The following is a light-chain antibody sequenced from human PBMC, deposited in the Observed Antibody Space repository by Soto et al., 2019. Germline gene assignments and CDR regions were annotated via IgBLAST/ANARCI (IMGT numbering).Light chain of an antibody. Sequence: EIVLTQSPGTLSLSPGERTTLSCRAIQSVSSSYLAWYQQKPGQAPRLLIYGASSRATGIPDRFSGSGSGTDFTLTISSLEPEDFAVYYCQQRINWPPLTFGGGTKVDIK. CDR2: GAS. CDR1: QSVSSSY. J-gene: IGKJ4*01. V-gene: IGKV3D-20*02. CDR3: QQRINWPPLT.